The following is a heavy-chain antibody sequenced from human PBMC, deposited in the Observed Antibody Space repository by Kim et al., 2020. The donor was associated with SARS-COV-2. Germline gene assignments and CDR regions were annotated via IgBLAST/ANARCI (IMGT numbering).Heavy chain of an antibody. V-gene: IGHV3-23*01. CDR3: VKLPPMVTAYFQQ. CDR2: ISGSGRTT. CDR1: GFTFKDYA. D-gene: IGHD3-10*01. J-gene: IGHJ1*01. Sequence: GGSLRLSCAASGFTFKDYAMSWVRQAPGKGLEFVSAISGSGRTTYYADSVKGRFTISRDNFNNTLSLQMNSLRAGDTAVYYCVKLPPMVTAYFQQWGQGTQVTVSS.